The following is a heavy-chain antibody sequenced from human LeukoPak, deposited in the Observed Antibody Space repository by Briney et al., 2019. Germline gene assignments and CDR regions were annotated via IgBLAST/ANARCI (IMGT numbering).Heavy chain of an antibody. V-gene: IGHV4-39*07. D-gene: IGHD3-22*01. CDR2: IHHSGST. Sequence: SETLSLTCTVSGGSISSGGYYWSWIRQPPRKGLEWIGEIHHSGSTNYNPSLKSRVTISVDTSKNQFSLKLSSVTAADTAVYYCARDYDSSGYWGQGTLVTVSS. CDR3: ARDYDSSGY. J-gene: IGHJ4*02. CDR1: GGSISSGGYY.